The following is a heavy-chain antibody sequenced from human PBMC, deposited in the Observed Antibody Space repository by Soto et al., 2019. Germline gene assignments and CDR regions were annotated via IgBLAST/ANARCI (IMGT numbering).Heavy chain of an antibody. Sequence: ASVKVSCKASGYTFTSYAMHWVRQAPGQRLEWMGWINAGNGNTKYSQKFQGRVTITRDTSASTAYMELSSLRSEDTAVYYCASDRHYYDSSGYGSLDYWGQGTLVTVSS. CDR3: ASDRHYYDSSGYGSLDY. D-gene: IGHD3-22*01. CDR2: INAGNGNT. CDR1: GYTFTSYA. J-gene: IGHJ4*02. V-gene: IGHV1-3*01.